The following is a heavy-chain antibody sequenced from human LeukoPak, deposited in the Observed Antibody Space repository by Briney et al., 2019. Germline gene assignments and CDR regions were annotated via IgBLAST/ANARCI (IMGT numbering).Heavy chain of an antibody. J-gene: IGHJ4*02. CDR2: IYYSGST. D-gene: IGHD4-17*01. CDR1: GVSISGYY. Sequence: SETLSFTCSGSGVSISGYYWSWIRQPPGKGLEWIGYIYYSGSTNYNPSLRSRVTISVDTSKNQFSLKLSSVTAADTAVYYCARGGNYGDYDGYFSYSGQGTLVTVSS. CDR3: ARGGNYGDYDGYFSY. V-gene: IGHV4-59*08.